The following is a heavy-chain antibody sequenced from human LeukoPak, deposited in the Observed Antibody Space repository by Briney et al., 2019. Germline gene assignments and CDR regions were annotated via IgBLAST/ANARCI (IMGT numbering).Heavy chain of an antibody. J-gene: IGHJ1*01. V-gene: IGHV3-23*01. D-gene: IGHD3-16*01. CDR3: AKDGASQYFQH. Sequence: GGSLRLSCEASGFTFSSYAMSWVRQAPGKGLEWVSAISGSGGSTYYADSVKGRFTISRDNSKNTLYLQMNSLRAEDTAVYYCAKDGASQYFQHWGQGTLVTVSS. CDR2: ISGSGGST. CDR1: GFTFSSYA.